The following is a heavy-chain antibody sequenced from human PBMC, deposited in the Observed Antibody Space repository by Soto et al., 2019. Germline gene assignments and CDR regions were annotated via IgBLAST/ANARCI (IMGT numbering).Heavy chain of an antibody. CDR1: GFTFSSYA. Sequence: GGSLRLSCAASGFTFSSYAMSWVRQAPGKGLEWVSAISGSGGSTYYADSVKGRFTISRDNSKNTLYLQMNSLRAEDTAVYYCAKGSPGVVRGVPPYGMDVWGQGTTVTVSS. J-gene: IGHJ6*02. V-gene: IGHV3-23*01. D-gene: IGHD3-10*01. CDR2: ISGSGGST. CDR3: AKGSPGVVRGVPPYGMDV.